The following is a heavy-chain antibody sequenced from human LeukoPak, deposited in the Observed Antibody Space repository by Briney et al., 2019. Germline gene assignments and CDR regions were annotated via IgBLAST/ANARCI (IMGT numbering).Heavy chain of an antibody. D-gene: IGHD7-27*01. CDR2: IFHSGST. V-gene: IGHV4-38-2*02. Sequence: SETLSLTCTVSGYSISNGYYWGWIRQPPAKGLEWIGNIFHSGSTYYNPSLKSRVTISVDTSKNQFSLKLSSVTAADTAVYYCARELLSGDPSIGNWGQGTLVTVSS. CDR3: ARELLSGDPSIGN. J-gene: IGHJ4*02. CDR1: GYSISNGYY.